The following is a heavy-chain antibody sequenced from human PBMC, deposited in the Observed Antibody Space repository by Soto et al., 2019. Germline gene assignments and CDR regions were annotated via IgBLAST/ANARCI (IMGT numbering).Heavy chain of an antibody. CDR3: AREAGRFSGYDDAFDI. D-gene: IGHD5-12*01. V-gene: IGHV1-3*01. Sequence: ASVKVSCKASRYTFTSYGLHWVRQAPGQRLEWMGWINPGNGKVKYSQKFQGRFIIIRDTSASTASMELISLTYEDTAVYFCAREAGRFSGYDDAFDIWG. CDR2: INPGNGKV. J-gene: IGHJ3*02. CDR1: RYTFTSYG.